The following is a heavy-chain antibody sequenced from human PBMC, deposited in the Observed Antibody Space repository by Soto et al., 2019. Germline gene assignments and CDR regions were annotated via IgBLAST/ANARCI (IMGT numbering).Heavy chain of an antibody. CDR1: GYTFTSYY. V-gene: IGHV1-46*01. CDR3: AIEEATRGWELLSGNDAFDI. D-gene: IGHD1-26*01. CDR2: INPSGGST. Sequence: ASVKVSCKASGYTFTSYYMHWVRQAPGQGLEWMGIINPSGGSTSYAQKFQGRVTMTRDTSTSTVYMELSSLRSEDTAVYYCAIEEATRGWELLSGNDAFDIWGQGTMVTVSS. J-gene: IGHJ3*02.